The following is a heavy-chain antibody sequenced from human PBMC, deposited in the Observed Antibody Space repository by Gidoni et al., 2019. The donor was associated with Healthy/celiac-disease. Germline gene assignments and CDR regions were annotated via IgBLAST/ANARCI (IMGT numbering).Heavy chain of an antibody. Sequence: QVTLKESGPVLVKPTETLTLTCTVSGFSLSNARMGVRWIRQPPGKALEWLAHIFSNDEKSYSPSLKNRLTISKDTSKSQVVLTMTNMDPVDTATYYCARGLSNDYGGNSRDAYFDYWGQGTLVTVSS. J-gene: IGHJ4*02. CDR1: GFSLSNARMG. CDR2: IFSNDEK. V-gene: IGHV2-26*01. D-gene: IGHD4-17*01. CDR3: ARGLSNDYGGNSRDAYFDY.